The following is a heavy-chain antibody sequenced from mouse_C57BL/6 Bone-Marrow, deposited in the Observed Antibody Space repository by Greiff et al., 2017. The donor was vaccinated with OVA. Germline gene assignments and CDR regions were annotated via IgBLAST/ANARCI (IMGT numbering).Heavy chain of an antibody. D-gene: IGHD2-4*01. V-gene: IGHV5-4*01. CDR3: ASVSTVITLDY. J-gene: IGHJ2*01. CDR1: GFTFSSYA. CDR2: ISDGGSYT. Sequence: EVQLVESGGGLVKPGGSLKLSCAASGFTFSSYAMSWVRQTPEKRLEWVATISDGGSYTYYPANVKGRFTISRDNAKNNLYLQMSHLKSEDTAMXYCASVSTVITLDYWGQGTTLTVSS.